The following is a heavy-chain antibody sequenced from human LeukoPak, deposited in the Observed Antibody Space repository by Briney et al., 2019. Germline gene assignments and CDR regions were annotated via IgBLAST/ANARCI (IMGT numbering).Heavy chain of an antibody. D-gene: IGHD2-21*02. V-gene: IGHV3-33*01. CDR3: ARAHCGGDCYSLDY. Sequence: GGSLRLSCAASGFTFTTYGMHWVRQAPGKGLEWVAVIWYDGSNKYYADSVKGRFTISRDNFKNTLYLQMNTPRAEDTAVYYCARAHCGGDCYSLDYWGQGTLVTVSS. J-gene: IGHJ4*02. CDR2: IWYDGSNK. CDR1: GFTFTTYG.